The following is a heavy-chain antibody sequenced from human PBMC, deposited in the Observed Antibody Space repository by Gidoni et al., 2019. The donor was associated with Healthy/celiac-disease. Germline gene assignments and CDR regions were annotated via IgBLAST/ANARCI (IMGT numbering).Heavy chain of an antibody. CDR2: ISGSGGST. Sequence: EVQLLESGGGLVQPGGSLRLSCAASGFTFSSYAMSWVRQAPGKGLEWVSSISGSGGSTYYADSVKGRFTISRDNSKNTLYLQMNSLRAEDTAVYYCAKDYMRFLEWSYFDYWGQGTLVTVSS. D-gene: IGHD3-3*01. V-gene: IGHV3-23*01. J-gene: IGHJ4*02. CDR1: GFTFSSYA. CDR3: AKDYMRFLEWSYFDY.